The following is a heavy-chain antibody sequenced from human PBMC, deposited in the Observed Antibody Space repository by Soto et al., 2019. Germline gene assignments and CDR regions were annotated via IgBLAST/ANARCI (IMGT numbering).Heavy chain of an antibody. Sequence: PGESLKISCKTSGYTFTTYWVGWVRQRPGEGLEWMGIIYPSDSDTRYSPSFQGHVMFSVDKSLETAYLEWSSLKTSDTAVYFCAPRAGVMVPFDYWGQGTPVTFSS. J-gene: IGHJ4*02. CDR3: APRAGVMVPFDY. CDR2: IYPSDSDT. V-gene: IGHV5-51*01. CDR1: GYTFTTYW. D-gene: IGHD3-16*01.